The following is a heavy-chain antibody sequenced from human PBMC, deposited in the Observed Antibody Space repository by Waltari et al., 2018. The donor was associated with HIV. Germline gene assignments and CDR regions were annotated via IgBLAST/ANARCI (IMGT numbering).Heavy chain of an antibody. Sequence: QVQLVQSGAEVKKPGSSVKVSCKASGGTLSSYAISWVRQAPGQGLEWMGGIIPIFGTANYAQKFQGRVTITADESTSTAYMELSSLRSEDTAVYYCARRADAGNYAVRYYYGMDVWGQGTTVTVSS. J-gene: IGHJ6*02. CDR2: IIPIFGTA. CDR1: GGTLSSYA. V-gene: IGHV1-69*01. CDR3: ARRADAGNYAVRYYYGMDV. D-gene: IGHD4-4*01.